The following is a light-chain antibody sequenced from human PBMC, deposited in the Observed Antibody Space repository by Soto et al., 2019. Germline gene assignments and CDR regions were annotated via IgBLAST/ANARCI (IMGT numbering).Light chain of an antibody. Sequence: QSALTQPVSVSGSPGQSVTISCSGSSSDVGAYNYVSWYQRHPGKAPKLMIYDVTNRPSGVSNRFSGSKSGNTASLTISGLQAEDEADYFCSSYTSSSTVVFGGGTKVTVL. CDR1: SSDVGAYNY. V-gene: IGLV2-14*01. CDR3: SSYTSSSTVV. J-gene: IGLJ3*02. CDR2: DVT.